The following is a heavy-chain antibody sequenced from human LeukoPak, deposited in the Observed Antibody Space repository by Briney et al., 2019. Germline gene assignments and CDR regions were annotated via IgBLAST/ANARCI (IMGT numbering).Heavy chain of an antibody. CDR3: ARESAIVLVPFDS. V-gene: IGHV3-21*01. Sequence: PGGSLRLSCAASGFTFSSYSMNWVRQAPGKGLEWVSSISSKSVYIYYADSVKGRFTISRDNAKNTLYLQMNTLRAEDTAVYYCARESAIVLVPFDSWRQGTLVTVPS. CDR2: ISSKSVYI. D-gene: IGHD2/OR15-2a*01. CDR1: GFTFSSYS. J-gene: IGHJ4*02.